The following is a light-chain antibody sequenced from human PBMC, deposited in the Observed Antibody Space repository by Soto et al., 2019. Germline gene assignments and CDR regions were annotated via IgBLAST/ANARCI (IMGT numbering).Light chain of an antibody. CDR2: DVS. CDR3: SSYTSSSTLCV. Sequence: QSALTQPASVSGSPGQSITISCTGTSRDVGGYNYVSWYQQHPGKAPTLMIYDVSNRPSGVSNRFSGSKSGNTASLTISGLQAEDEADYYCSSYTSSSTLCVFGTGTKVTVL. V-gene: IGLV2-14*01. CDR1: SRDVGGYNY. J-gene: IGLJ1*01.